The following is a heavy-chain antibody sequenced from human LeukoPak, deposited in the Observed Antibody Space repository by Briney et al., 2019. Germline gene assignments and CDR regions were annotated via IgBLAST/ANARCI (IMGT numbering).Heavy chain of an antibody. CDR2: ISSSSSYI. V-gene: IGHV3-21*01. J-gene: IGHJ4*02. CDR3: VKYSSGWYYDY. CDR1: GFTFSSYS. D-gene: IGHD6-19*01. Sequence: PGGSLRLSCAASGFTFSSYSMNWVRQAPGKGLEWVSSISSSSSYIYYADSVKGRFSISRDNSKSTLYLQMSSLRTEDTAVYYCVKYSSGWYYDYWGQGTLVTVSS.